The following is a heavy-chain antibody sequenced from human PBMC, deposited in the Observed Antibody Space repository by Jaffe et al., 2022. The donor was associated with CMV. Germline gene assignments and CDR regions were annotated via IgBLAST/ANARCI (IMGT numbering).Heavy chain of an antibody. CDR2: INHSGST. CDR1: GGSFSGYY. D-gene: IGHD3-10*01. Sequence: QVQLQQWGAGLLKPSETLSLTCAVYGGSFSGYYWSWIRQPPGKGLEWIGEINHSGSTNYNPSLKSRVTISVDTSKNQFSLKLSSVTAADTAVYYCARGPIYGSGSSNWFDPWGQGTLVTVSS. V-gene: IGHV4-34*01. J-gene: IGHJ5*02. CDR3: ARGPIYGSGSSNWFDP.